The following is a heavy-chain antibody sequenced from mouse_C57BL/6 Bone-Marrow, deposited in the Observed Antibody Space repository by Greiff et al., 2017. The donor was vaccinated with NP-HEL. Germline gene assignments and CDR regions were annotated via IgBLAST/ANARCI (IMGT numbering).Heavy chain of an antibody. J-gene: IGHJ4*01. CDR1: GYTFTSYG. CDR3: ARGGTTRYYYAMDY. V-gene: IGHV1-81*01. D-gene: IGHD1-1*01. CDR2: IYPRSGNT. Sequence: VQLQQSGAELARPGASVKLSCKASGYTFTSYGISWVKQRTGQGLEWIGEIYPRSGNTYYNEKFKGKATLTADKSSSTAYLELRSLTSEDSAVYVCARGGTTRYYYAMDYWGQGTSVTVSS.